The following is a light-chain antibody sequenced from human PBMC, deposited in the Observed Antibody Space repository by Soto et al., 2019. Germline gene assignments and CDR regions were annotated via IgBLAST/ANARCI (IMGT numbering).Light chain of an antibody. CDR2: GAS. CDR3: QQYGSSSLT. V-gene: IGKV3-20*01. Sequence: EMVLTQSPGNLSLSTGERATLSCRASQSVSSSYLAWYQQKPGQAPRLLIYGASSRATGIPDRFSGSGSGTDFALTISRLEPEDFAVYYCQQYGSSSLTFGGGTKVDIK. CDR1: QSVSSSY. J-gene: IGKJ4*01.